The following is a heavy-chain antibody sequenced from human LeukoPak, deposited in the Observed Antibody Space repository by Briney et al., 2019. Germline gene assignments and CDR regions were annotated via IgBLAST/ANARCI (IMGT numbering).Heavy chain of an antibody. V-gene: IGHV3-30*01. D-gene: IGHD2-15*01. CDR3: IPPGGVVDFDY. J-gene: IGHJ4*02. CDR1: GFTFSSYA. CDR2: ISYDGSNK. Sequence: GGSLRLSCAASGFTFSSYAMHWVRQAPGKGLEWVAVISYDGSNKYYADSVKGRFTISRDNSKNTLYLQMNSLRAEDTAVYYCIPPGGVVDFDYWGQGTLVTVSS.